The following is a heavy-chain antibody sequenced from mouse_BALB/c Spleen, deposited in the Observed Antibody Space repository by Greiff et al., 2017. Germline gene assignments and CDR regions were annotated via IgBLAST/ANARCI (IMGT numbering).Heavy chain of an antibody. D-gene: IGHD2-1*01. CDR1: GYSITSYYA. J-gene: IGHJ3*01. CDR2: ISYSGST. Sequence: EVQGVESGPGLVKPSQSLSLTCTVTGYSITSYYAWNWIRQFPGNKLEWMGYISYSGSTSYNPSLKSRISITRDTSKNQFFLQLNSVTTEDTATYYCARESPLPAWFAYWGQGTLVTVSA. CDR3: ARESPLPAWFAY. V-gene: IGHV3-2*02.